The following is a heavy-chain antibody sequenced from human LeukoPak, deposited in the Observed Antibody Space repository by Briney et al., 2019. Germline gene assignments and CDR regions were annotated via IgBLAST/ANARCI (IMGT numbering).Heavy chain of an antibody. CDR3: ATSLGPLTEY. J-gene: IGHJ4*02. Sequence: PGGSLRLSCSASGFTFSSYAMHWVRQAPGKGLECVSALTGDGGRTYYADSVKGRFTISRDNSKNTLYLQMSSLRVEDTAVYYCATSLGPLTEYWGQGTLVIVSS. CDR2: LTGDGGRT. V-gene: IGHV3-64D*06. D-gene: IGHD7-27*01. CDR1: GFTFSSYA.